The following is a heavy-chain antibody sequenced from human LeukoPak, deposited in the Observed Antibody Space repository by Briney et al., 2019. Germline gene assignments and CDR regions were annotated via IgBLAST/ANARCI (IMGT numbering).Heavy chain of an antibody. V-gene: IGHV4-59*01. J-gene: IGHJ5*02. CDR1: GGSISSYY. CDR2: IYYSGST. Sequence: SETLSLTCTVSGGSISSYYWSWIRQPPGKGLEWIGYIYYSGSTNYNPSLKSRVTISVDTTKNQFSLKLSSVTAADTAVYYCARATYSSGWYADHNWFDPWGQGTLVTVSS. CDR3: ARATYSSGWYADHNWFDP. D-gene: IGHD6-19*01.